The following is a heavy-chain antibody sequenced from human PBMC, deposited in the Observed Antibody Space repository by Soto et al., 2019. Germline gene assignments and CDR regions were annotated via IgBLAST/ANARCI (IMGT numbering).Heavy chain of an antibody. Sequence: PSETLSLTCSVSGDSISTVDYFWAWVRQPPGQALEYIGYIYKSATTYYNPSFESRVAISLDTSKSQFSLNVTSLTAAGTAVYFCARGRYCLPGRCFPNWFDSWGQGTLVTVYS. J-gene: IGHJ5*01. CDR1: GDSISTVDYF. V-gene: IGHV4-30-4*01. CDR3: ARGRYCLPGRCFPNWFDS. CDR2: IYKSATT. D-gene: IGHD2-15*01.